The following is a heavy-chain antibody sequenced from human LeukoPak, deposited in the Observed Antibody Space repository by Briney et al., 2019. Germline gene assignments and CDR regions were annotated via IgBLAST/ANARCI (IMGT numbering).Heavy chain of an antibody. V-gene: IGHV3-64*01. CDR1: GFTFSSYA. CDR2: ISSNGGST. J-gene: IGHJ3*02. D-gene: IGHD1-26*01. Sequence: GGSLRLSCAASGFTFSSYAMHWVRQAPGKGLEYVSAISSNGGSTYYANSVKGRFTISRDNSKNTPYLQMGSLRAEDMAVYYCARWEDWAAFDIWGQGTMVTVSS. CDR3: ARWEDWAAFDI.